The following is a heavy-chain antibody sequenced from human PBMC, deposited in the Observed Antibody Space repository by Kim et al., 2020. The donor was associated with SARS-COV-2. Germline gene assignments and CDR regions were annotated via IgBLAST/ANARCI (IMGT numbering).Heavy chain of an antibody. D-gene: IGHD6-13*01. Sequence: GGSLRLSCAASGFTFDDYAMHWVRQAPGKGLGWVSGISWNSGSIGYADSVKGRFTISRDNAKNSLYLQMNSLRAEDTALYYCAKDMIAAAGTHYYYYGM. J-gene: IGHJ6*01. CDR3: AKDMIAAAGTHYYYYGM. CDR2: ISWNSGSI. CDR1: GFTFDDYA. V-gene: IGHV3-9*01.